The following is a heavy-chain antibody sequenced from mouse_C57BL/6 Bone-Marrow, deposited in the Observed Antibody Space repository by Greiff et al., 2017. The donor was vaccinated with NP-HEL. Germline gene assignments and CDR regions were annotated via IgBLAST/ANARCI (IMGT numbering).Heavy chain of an antibody. V-gene: IGHV3-8*01. J-gene: IGHJ2*01. CDR3: ARYRTGRYFDY. D-gene: IGHD4-1*01. CDR1: VYSITSAY. Sequence: VQLKESGPGLAKPSQPLSLPSSVTVYSITSAYWNWFRKFPGNKLRYMGYISYRGSTYYNPSLKSRISIVGDTSKNQYYLQLSSVTAEDTATYYCARYRTGRYFDYWGQGTTLTVSS. CDR2: ISYRGST.